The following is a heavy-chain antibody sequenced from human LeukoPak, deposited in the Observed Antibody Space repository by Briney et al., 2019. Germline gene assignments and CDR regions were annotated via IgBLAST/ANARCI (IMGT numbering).Heavy chain of an antibody. Sequence: SETLSLTCSVSGGSISGYYWTWIRQPAGKGLEWIGRIYTSGSTNYNPSLKSRVTISVDTSKNQFSLKLSSVTAADTAVYYCARANMITFGGVIARLDAFDIWGQGTMVTVSS. CDR1: GGSISGYY. V-gene: IGHV4-4*07. CDR3: ARANMITFGGVIARLDAFDI. J-gene: IGHJ3*02. CDR2: IYTSGST. D-gene: IGHD3-16*02.